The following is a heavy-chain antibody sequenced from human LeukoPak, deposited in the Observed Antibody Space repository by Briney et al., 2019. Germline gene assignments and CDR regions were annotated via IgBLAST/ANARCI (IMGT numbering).Heavy chain of an antibody. D-gene: IGHD3-22*01. J-gene: IGHJ2*01. V-gene: IGHV4-39*01. Sequence: RASETLSLTCTVSGGSISSSSSYWVWIRQPPGMGREWIGSIYYSGSTYSNPSLKSRVTISVDTSKNQFSLKVSSVAAADTAVYYCARYESSAYGIDVWGRGTLVTVSS. CDR1: GGSISSSSSY. CDR2: IYYSGST. CDR3: ARYESSAYGIDV.